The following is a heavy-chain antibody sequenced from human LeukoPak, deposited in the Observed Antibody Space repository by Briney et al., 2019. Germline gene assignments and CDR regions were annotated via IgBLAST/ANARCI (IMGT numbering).Heavy chain of an antibody. V-gene: IGHV5-51*01. CDR2: IYPGNSRT. J-gene: IGHJ4*02. CDR3: ASFSDGKDSDFDH. Sequence: GESLKISCKASGYSFTNYWIGWVRQMPGQGLEWMGIIYPGNSRTRYRPSFQGQVTISADKSISTAYLHWSRLKASDTAMYYCASFSDGKDSDFDHWGQGTLVTVSS. D-gene: IGHD4-23*01. CDR1: GYSFTNYW.